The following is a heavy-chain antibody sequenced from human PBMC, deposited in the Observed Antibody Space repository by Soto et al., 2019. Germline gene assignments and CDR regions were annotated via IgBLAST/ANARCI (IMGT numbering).Heavy chain of an antibody. V-gene: IGHV4-59*01. CDR1: GGSISSYY. Sequence: PSETLSLTCTVSGGSISSYYWSWIRQPPGKGLEWIGYIYYSGSTNYNPSLKSRVTISVDTSKNQFSLKLSSVTAADTAVYYCARALRPGYSYGYWFDPWGQGTLVTVSS. J-gene: IGHJ5*02. D-gene: IGHD5-18*01. CDR2: IYYSGST. CDR3: ARALRPGYSYGYWFDP.